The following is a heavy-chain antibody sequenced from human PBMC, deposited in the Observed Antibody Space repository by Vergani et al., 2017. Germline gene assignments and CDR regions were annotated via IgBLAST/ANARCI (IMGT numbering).Heavy chain of an antibody. D-gene: IGHD5-24*01. V-gene: IGHV4-61*02. CDR3: ARDQWDDDGPRGWFAP. J-gene: IGHJ5*02. Sequence: QVQLQESGPGLVKASQTLSLTCSVSGGSISSGPYFWSWIRQPAGKGLEWLGRVHTDGTAYYNPSLRTRVRLSADLSQSQFSLKMTSLTAADTAVYFCARDQWDDDGPRGWFAPWGQGILVTVSS. CDR1: GGSISSGPYF. CDR2: VHTDGTA.